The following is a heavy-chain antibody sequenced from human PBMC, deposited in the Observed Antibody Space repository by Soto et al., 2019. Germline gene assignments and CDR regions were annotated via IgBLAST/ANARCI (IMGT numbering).Heavy chain of an antibody. CDR3: ARVGQYYYDSRGSDYDY. V-gene: IGHV4-30-4*01. CDR2: IYYSGST. J-gene: IGHJ4*02. D-gene: IGHD3-22*01. CDR1: GGSISSGDYY. Sequence: PSETLSLTCTVSGGSISSGDYYWSWIRQPPGKGLEWIGYIYYSGSTYYNPSLKSRVTISVDTSKNQFSLKLSSVTAADTAVYYCARVGQYYYDSRGSDYDYWGQGTLVTVSS.